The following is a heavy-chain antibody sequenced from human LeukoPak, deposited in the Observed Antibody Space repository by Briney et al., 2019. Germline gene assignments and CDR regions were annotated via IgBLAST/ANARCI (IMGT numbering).Heavy chain of an antibody. V-gene: IGHV1-18*01. Sequence: ASVKVSCKASGYTFTSYGITWVRQAPGQGLEWMGWISAYNGNTHYAQKLQGRVTMTTDTSTSTAYMELRSLRSEDTAVYYCARDSLNRRGYGDSRWYYYYYMDVWGKGTTVTVSS. CDR1: GYTFTSYG. D-gene: IGHD4-17*01. J-gene: IGHJ6*03. CDR3: ARDSLNRRGYGDSRWYYYYYMDV. CDR2: ISAYNGNT.